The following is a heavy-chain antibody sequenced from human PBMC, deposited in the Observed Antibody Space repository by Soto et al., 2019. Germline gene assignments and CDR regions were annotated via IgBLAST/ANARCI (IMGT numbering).Heavy chain of an antibody. V-gene: IGHV1-69*01. D-gene: IGHD1-20*01. J-gene: IGHJ2*01. CDR2: IIPIFGTA. CDR3: AIGFSTLNWNDAWYFDL. Sequence: QVQLVQSGAEVKKPGSSVKVSCKASGGTFSSYAISWVRQAPGQGLEWMGGIIPIFGTANYAQKFQGRVTITADESTSTAYMELSSLRSEDTAVYYCAIGFSTLNWNDAWYFDLWGRGTLVTVSS. CDR1: GGTFSSYA.